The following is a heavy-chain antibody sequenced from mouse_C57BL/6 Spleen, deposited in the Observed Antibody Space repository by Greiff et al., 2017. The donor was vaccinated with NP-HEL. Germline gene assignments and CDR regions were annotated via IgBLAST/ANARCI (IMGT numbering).Heavy chain of an antibody. CDR3: ARGSGLAMDY. V-gene: IGHV1-64*01. J-gene: IGHJ4*01. Sequence: VQLQQSGAELVKPGASVKLSCKASGYTFTSYWMHWVKQRPGQGLEWIGMIPPNSGSTNYNEKFKSKATLTVDTSSSTAYMQLSSLTSEASAVYYCARGSGLAMDYWGQGTAVTVSS. D-gene: IGHD3-3*01. CDR2: IPPNSGST. CDR1: GYTFTSYW.